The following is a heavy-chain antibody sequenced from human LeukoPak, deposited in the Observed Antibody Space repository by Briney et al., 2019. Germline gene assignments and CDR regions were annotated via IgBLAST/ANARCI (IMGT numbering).Heavy chain of an antibody. Sequence: SETLSLTCTVSGGSISSGSYYWSWIRQPAGKGLEWIGRIYTSGSTNYNPSLKSRVTISVDTSKNQFSPKLSSVTAADTAVYYCARIGITGTFDYWGQGTLVTVSS. D-gene: IGHD1-20*01. V-gene: IGHV4-61*02. J-gene: IGHJ4*02. CDR2: IYTSGST. CDR3: ARIGITGTFDY. CDR1: GGSISSGSYY.